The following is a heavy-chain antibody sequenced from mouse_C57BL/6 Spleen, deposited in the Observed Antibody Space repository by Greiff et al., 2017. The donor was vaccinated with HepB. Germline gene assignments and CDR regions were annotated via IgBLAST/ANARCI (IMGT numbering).Heavy chain of an antibody. CDR3: ARGDGIWYFDV. J-gene: IGHJ1*03. Sequence: VQLQQSGAELARPGASVKLSCKASGYTFTSYGISWVKQRTGQGIEWIGEIYPRSGNTYYNEKFKGKATLTADKSSSTAYMELRSLTSEDSAVYFWARGDGIWYFDVWGTGTTVTVSS. V-gene: IGHV1-81*01. D-gene: IGHD2-3*01. CDR2: IYPRSGNT. CDR1: GYTFTSYG.